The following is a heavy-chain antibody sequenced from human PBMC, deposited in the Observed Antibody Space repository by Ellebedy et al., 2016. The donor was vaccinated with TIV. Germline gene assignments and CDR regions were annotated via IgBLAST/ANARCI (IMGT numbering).Heavy chain of an antibody. CDR2: LNPESGDT. CDR3: TRGGPKGFDP. J-gene: IGHJ5*02. CDR1: GYTFTSYD. Sequence: AASVKVSCKASGYTFTSYDINWVRQATGQGLEWMGWLNPESGDTLYATKFQGRVTMPRNSSINTAFMDLSSLRSDDTAVYFCTRGGPKGFDPWGQGTLVIVSS. V-gene: IGHV1-8*01.